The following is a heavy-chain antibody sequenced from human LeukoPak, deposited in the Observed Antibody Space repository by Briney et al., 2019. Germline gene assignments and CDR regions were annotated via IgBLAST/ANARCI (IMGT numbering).Heavy chain of an antibody. CDR2: IYRTTNGETT. V-gene: IGHV3-15*01. CDR3: TTYGSGSCPT. Sequence: GGSLRLSCVASGFSFSSYGMHWVRQAPGKGLEWVGRIYRTTNGETTHYGAPVKGRFTMSRDDSKNTLYLQMNSLKTEDTAVYYCTTYGSGSCPTWGQGTLVTVSS. D-gene: IGHD6-19*01. CDR1: GFSFSSYG. J-gene: IGHJ5*02.